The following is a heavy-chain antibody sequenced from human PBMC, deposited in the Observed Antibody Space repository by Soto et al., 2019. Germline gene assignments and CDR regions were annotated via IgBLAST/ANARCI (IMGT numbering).Heavy chain of an antibody. J-gene: IGHJ4*02. V-gene: IGHV3-30*18. CDR2: ISYDGSNK. D-gene: IGHD2-8*01. CDR3: AKDPLGYCTNGVCLGYFDY. CDR1: GFTFSSYG. Sequence: QPGGSLRLSCAASGFTFSSYGMHWVRQAPGKGLEWVAVISYDGSNKYYADSVKGRFTISRDNSKNTLYLQMNSLRAEDTAVYYCAKDPLGYCTNGVCLGYFDYWGQGTLVTVSS.